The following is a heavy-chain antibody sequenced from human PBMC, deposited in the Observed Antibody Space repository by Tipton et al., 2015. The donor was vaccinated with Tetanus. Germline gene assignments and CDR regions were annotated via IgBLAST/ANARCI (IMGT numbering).Heavy chain of an antibody. CDR2: IDPNSGAT. CDR3: ARDRGDYIYYGMDV. Sequence: QLVQSGAELEKPGASVKVSCKASGYTFTGYYMYWVRQAPGQGLEWVGWIDPNSGATIYAQNFQGRVTMTRDTSISTVYMELSRLRSDDTAVYYCARDRGDYIYYGMDVWGPGTTVTVSS. CDR1: GYTFTGYY. V-gene: IGHV1-2*02. D-gene: IGHD2-21*01. J-gene: IGHJ6*02.